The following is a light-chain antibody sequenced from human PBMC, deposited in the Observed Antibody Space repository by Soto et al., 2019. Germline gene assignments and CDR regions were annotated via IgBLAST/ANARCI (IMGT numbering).Light chain of an antibody. V-gene: IGKV1-27*01. CDR3: QRYNSAPLT. Sequence: DIQMTQSPSSLSASVGDRVSITCRASPGISNYLAWYQQKPGKVPKLLIYAASTLQSGVPPRFSGSGSGTDCTLTISSLQPEDVATYYCQRYNSAPLTFGGGTNVEIK. CDR2: AAS. CDR1: PGISNY. J-gene: IGKJ4*01.